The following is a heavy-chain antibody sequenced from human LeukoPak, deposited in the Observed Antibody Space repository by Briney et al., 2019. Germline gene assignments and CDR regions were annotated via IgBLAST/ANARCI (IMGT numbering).Heavy chain of an antibody. V-gene: IGHV1-58*02. CDR2: IVVGSGNT. CDR1: GFTFTSSA. Sequence: SVKVSCKASGFTFTSSAMQWVRQARGQRREWIGWIVVGSGNTNYAQKFQERVTITRDMSTSTAYMELSSLRSEDTAVYYCAAGYCSGGSCHGLSFDYWGQGTLVTVSS. CDR3: AAGYCSGGSCHGLSFDY. J-gene: IGHJ4*02. D-gene: IGHD2-15*01.